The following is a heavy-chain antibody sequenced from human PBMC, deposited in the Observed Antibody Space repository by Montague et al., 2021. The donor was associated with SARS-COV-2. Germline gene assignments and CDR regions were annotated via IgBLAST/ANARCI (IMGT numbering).Heavy chain of an antibody. CDR3: AKNRDIFWFGEGRDSMDV. V-gene: IGHV3-30*18. J-gene: IGHJ6*02. Sequence: SLRLSCPASVFTLNNFALHWVRQAPGKGLEWVAVISYDVSIQYYAYSXXVLFTISRDSSQKTLYLQMNSLSGEDTAVSYCAKNRDIFWFGEGRDSMDVWGQGTTVIVSS. CDR2: ISYDVSIQ. CDR1: VFTLNNFA. D-gene: IGHD3-10*01.